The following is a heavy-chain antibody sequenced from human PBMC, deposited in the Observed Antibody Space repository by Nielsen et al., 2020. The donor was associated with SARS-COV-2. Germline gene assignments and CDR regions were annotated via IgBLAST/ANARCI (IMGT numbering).Heavy chain of an antibody. J-gene: IGHJ4*02. Sequence: GESLKISCAASGFTFSSYGMHCVRQAPGKGLDWAPIIWFDGVNQNCADSVKGRFTISRDNSRNTVYLQMNSLRPEDTAVYYCAREFALRDTAYFDYWGQGTLVTVSS. CDR3: AREFALRDTAYFDY. CDR1: GFTFSSYG. D-gene: IGHD5-18*01. V-gene: IGHV3-33*08. CDR2: IWFDGVNQ.